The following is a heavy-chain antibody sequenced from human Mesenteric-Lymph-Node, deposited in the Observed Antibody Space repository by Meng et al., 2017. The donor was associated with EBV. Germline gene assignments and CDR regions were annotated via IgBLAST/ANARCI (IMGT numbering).Heavy chain of an antibody. V-gene: IGHV4-4*02. J-gene: IGHJ4*02. CDR1: GGSISSSNW. D-gene: IGHD1-7*01. CDR3: ARISEISGTWLDY. Sequence: QVQLPASGPGLVKPADTLSLTCAVSGGSISSSNWWSWIRQPPGKGLEWIGEVFHIGSTNYNPSLKSRVTISLDKSKNQFSLKLTSVTAADTAVYYCARISEISGTWLDYWGQGTLVTVSS. CDR2: VFHIGST.